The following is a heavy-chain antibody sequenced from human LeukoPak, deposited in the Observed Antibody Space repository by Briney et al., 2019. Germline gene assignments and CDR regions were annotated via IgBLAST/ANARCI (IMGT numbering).Heavy chain of an antibody. D-gene: IGHD3-10*01. V-gene: IGHV3-66*01. CDR3: AITMVRGVIWF. Sequence: GGSLRLPCAASGFTVSSNYMSWVRQAPGKGLEWVSVIYSGGSTYYADSVKGRFTISRDNSKNTLYLQMNSLRAEDTAVYYCAITMVRGVIWFWGQGTLVTVSS. CDR2: IYSGGST. CDR1: GFTVSSNY. J-gene: IGHJ4*02.